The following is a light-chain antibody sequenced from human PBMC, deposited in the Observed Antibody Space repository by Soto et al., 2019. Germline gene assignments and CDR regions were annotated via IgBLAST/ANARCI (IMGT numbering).Light chain of an antibody. Sequence: TVVAQTRCTLCLARGERTTRSSRASQSISRYLAWYQKKPGQGPRLLIYGASSRATGNPDRFSGSGSGTDFTLTINRLEPEDFALYYCQQYGSSPPTFAQGTKVDIK. CDR3: QQYGSSPPT. V-gene: IGKV3-20*01. J-gene: IGKJ1*01. CDR1: QSISRY. CDR2: GAS.